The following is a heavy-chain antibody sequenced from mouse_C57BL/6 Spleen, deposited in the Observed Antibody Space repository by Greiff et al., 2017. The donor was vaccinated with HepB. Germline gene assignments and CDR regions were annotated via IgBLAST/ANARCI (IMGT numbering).Heavy chain of an antibody. D-gene: IGHD2-3*01. CDR3: ARGRWAMDY. Sequence: VQLQQSGPELVKPGASVKISCKASGYTFTDYYMNWVKQSHGKSLEWIGDINPNNGGTSYNQKFKGKATLTVDKSSSTAYMERRSLTSEDSAVYYCARGRWAMDYWGQGTSVTVSS. J-gene: IGHJ4*01. CDR2: INPNNGGT. CDR1: GYTFTDYY. V-gene: IGHV1-26*01.